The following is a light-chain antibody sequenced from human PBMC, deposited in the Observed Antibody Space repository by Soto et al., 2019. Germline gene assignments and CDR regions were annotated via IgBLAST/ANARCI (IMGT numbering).Light chain of an antibody. Sequence: DIQMTQSPSSLSASVGDRVTINCRASQATSNYVAWFQQKPGEAPKSLMFATSTLQSGVPSRFRGSGSQTDFTLTITNLQPEDFATYFCQQYHSLPLTFGPGTTVHFK. CDR2: ATS. CDR1: QATSNY. CDR3: QQYHSLPLT. V-gene: IGKV1-16*01. J-gene: IGKJ3*01.